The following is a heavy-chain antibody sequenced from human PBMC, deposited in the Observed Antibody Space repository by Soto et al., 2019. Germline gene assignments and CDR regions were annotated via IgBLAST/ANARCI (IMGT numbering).Heavy chain of an antibody. CDR1: GFIFSNYA. CDR2: IRSTGGST. CDR3: AKDLQIGTTPWFDP. V-gene: IGHV3-23*01. Sequence: GGSLRLSCAASGFIFSNYAMSWVRQAPGKGLQWVSSIRSTGGSTNYADSVKGRFTISRDNSENTLHLQMNNLRAEDTAVYYCAKDLQIGTTPWFDPWGQGTLVTVSS. J-gene: IGHJ5*02. D-gene: IGHD1-7*01.